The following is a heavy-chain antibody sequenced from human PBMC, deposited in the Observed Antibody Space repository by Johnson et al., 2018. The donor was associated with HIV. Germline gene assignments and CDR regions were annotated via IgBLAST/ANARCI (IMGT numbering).Heavy chain of an antibody. J-gene: IGHJ3*02. D-gene: IGHD3-10*01. V-gene: IGHV3-30*04. CDR2: ISYDGSNK. Sequence: QVQLVESGGGLVKPGGSLRLSCVASGFTFSSYAMHWVRQAPGKGLEWVAVISYDGSNKYYADSVNGRFTISRDNSKNTLYLQMNSLRAEDTAVYYCGRAKGNSYYGSGHDAFDIWGRGTIVTVSS. CDR1: GFTFSSYA. CDR3: GRAKGNSYYGSGHDAFDI.